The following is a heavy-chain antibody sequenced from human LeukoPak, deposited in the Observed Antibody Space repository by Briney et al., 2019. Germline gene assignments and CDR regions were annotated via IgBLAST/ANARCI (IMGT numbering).Heavy chain of an antibody. CDR1: GGSISGYY. D-gene: IGHD3-22*01. Sequence: ASETLSLTCTVSGGSISGYYWSWIRQPPGKGLEYIGYIYSSGSTNYNPSLKSRVTISGDTSNNQLSLKLSSVTAAYTAVYYCARDSRYSDTSGYYYSHYYMDVWGKGTTVTVSS. CDR3: ARDSRYSDTSGYYYSHYYMDV. J-gene: IGHJ6*03. CDR2: IYSSGST. V-gene: IGHV4-59*01.